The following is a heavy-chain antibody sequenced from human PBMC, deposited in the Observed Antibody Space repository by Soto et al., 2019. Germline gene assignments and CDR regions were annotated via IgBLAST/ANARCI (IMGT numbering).Heavy chain of an antibody. CDR3: ARDPLLDYYGMDV. CDR1: GYTFTSYA. Sequence: ASVKGSCKASGYTFTSYAMHWVRQAPGQRLEWMGWINAGNGNTKYSQKFQGRVTITRDTSASTAYMELSSLRSEDTAVYYCARDPLLDYYGMDVWGQGTMVTVSS. D-gene: IGHD2-15*01. J-gene: IGHJ6*02. CDR2: INAGNGNT. V-gene: IGHV1-3*01.